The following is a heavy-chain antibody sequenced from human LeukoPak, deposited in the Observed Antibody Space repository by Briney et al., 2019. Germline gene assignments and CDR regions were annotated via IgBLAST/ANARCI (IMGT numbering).Heavy chain of an antibody. J-gene: IGHJ4*02. CDR3: AKDERYYYDSSGYLRFAY. D-gene: IGHD3-22*01. Sequence: GGSLRLSCVASGFTFSSYAMSWVRQAPGKGLEWVSAISGSGGRTYHADSVKGRFTISRDNSKNTLYLQMNSLRAEDTAVYYCAKDERYYYDSSGYLRFAYWGQGTLVTVSS. V-gene: IGHV3-23*01. CDR1: GFTFSSYA. CDR2: ISGSGGRT.